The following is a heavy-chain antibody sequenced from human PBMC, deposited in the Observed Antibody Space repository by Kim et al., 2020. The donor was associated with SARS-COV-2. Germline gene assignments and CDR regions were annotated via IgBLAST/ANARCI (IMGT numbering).Heavy chain of an antibody. CDR2: IWYDGSNK. D-gene: IGHD4-17*01. J-gene: IGHJ4*02. Sequence: GGSLRLSCAACGFTFSSYGMHWVRKAPGKGLEWVAVIWYDGSNKYYADSVKGRFTISRDNSKNTLYLQMNSLRVEDTAVYYCARDMAFGDSGDYWGQGTLVTVSS. CDR1: GFTFSSYG. V-gene: IGHV3-33*01. CDR3: ARDMAFGDSGDY.